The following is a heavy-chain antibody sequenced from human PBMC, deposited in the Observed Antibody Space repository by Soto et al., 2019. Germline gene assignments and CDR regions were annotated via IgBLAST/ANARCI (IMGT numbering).Heavy chain of an antibody. CDR1: GDSINSRSYY. D-gene: IGHD2-21*02. J-gene: IGHJ4*02. CDR2: IYYSGRT. Sequence: SETLSLTCTVTGDSINSRSYYWGWIRQPPGKGLEWIGSIYYSGRTYNNPSLRSRVSMSIDTSKDQLSLKLKSVTAADTALYFCARQRTSVVTQAYFDVWGSGSLVTVSS. V-gene: IGHV4-39*01. CDR3: ARQRTSVVTQAYFDV.